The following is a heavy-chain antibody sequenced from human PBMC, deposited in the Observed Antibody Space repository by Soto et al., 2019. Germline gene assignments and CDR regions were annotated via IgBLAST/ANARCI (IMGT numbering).Heavy chain of an antibody. Sequence: VGSLRLSCAASGFTFSSYGMHWVRQAPGKGLEWVAVISYDGSNKYYADSVKGRFTISRDNSKNTLYLQMNSLRAEDTAVYYCARAATYYDFWSGHPNYYYYGMDVWGQGTTVTVSS. V-gene: IGHV3-30*03. J-gene: IGHJ6*02. D-gene: IGHD3-3*01. CDR1: GFTFSSYG. CDR3: ARAATYYDFWSGHPNYYYYGMDV. CDR2: ISYDGSNK.